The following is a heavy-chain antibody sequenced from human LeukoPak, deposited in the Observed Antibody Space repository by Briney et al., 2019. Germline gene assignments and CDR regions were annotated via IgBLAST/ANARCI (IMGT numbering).Heavy chain of an antibody. CDR1: GFTFTNHW. J-gene: IGHJ5*02. Sequence: GESLRLSCAASGFTFTNHWMSWVRQAPGKGLEGVANIKEDGSEKYYVDSVKGRFTVSRDNVKTSLFLQMNSLRVDDTAVYYCAKSGSSVFWSWGQGTLVTVSS. V-gene: IGHV3-7*03. D-gene: IGHD3-3*02. CDR2: IKEDGSEK. CDR3: AKSGSSVFWS.